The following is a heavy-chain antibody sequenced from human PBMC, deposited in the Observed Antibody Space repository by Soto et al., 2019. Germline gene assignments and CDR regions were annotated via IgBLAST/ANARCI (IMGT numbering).Heavy chain of an antibody. J-gene: IGHJ4*02. CDR3: ARGRGNSAVITTFDY. CDR1: GGVFSSFA. V-gene: IGHV1-69*01. Sequence: QVQLVQSGAEVKKPGSSVRVSCTSSGGVFSSFALSWVRQAPGQGLEWMGGIIPIFGSANYAQKFQDRVTITADDSSNTVYMELSSRRSEDTAVYYCARGRGNSAVITTFDYWGQGTLVTVSS. CDR2: IIPIFGSA. D-gene: IGHD3-16*01.